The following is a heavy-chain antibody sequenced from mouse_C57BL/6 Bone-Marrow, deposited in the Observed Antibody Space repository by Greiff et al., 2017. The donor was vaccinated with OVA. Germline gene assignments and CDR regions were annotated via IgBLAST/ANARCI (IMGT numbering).Heavy chain of an antibody. Sequence: EVQVVESGGDLVKPGGSLKLSCAASGFTFSSYGTSPVRQTPDKRLAWVATISCGGSYTYYPDSVKGRFTIYRDNAKNTLYLQMSSLKSEDTAMYYCARQYGYGFANWGQGTLVTISA. D-gene: IGHD2-2*01. CDR1: GFTFSSYG. V-gene: IGHV5-6*01. CDR2: ISCGGSYT. J-gene: IGHJ3*01. CDR3: ARQYGYGFAN.